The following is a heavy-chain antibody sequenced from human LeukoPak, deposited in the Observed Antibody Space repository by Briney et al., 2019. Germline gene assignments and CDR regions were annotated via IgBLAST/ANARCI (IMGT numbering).Heavy chain of an antibody. CDR1: GGTFSSYA. Sequence: SVKVSCKASGGTFSSYAISWVRQAPGQGLEWMGGIIPIFGTANYAQKFQGRVTITADESTSTAYMELSSLRSEDTAVYYCARVSQWSYGHTYYLDYWGQGTLVTVSS. D-gene: IGHD5-18*01. J-gene: IGHJ4*02. CDR2: IIPIFGTA. V-gene: IGHV1-69*13. CDR3: ARVSQWSYGHTYYLDY.